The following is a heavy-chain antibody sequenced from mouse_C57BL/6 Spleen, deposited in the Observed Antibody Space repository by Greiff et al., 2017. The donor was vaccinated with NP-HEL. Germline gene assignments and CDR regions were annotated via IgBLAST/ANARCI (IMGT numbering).Heavy chain of an antibody. CDR1: GYAFSSYW. Sequence: VQLQQSGAELVKPGASVKISCKASGYAFSSYWMNWVKQRPGKGLEWIGQIYPGDGDTNYNGKFKGKATLTADKSSSTAYMQLSSLTSEDSAVYFCARDYGSSYVGFAYWGQGTLVTVSA. CDR3: ARDYGSSYVGFAY. J-gene: IGHJ3*01. CDR2: IYPGDGDT. V-gene: IGHV1-80*01. D-gene: IGHD1-1*01.